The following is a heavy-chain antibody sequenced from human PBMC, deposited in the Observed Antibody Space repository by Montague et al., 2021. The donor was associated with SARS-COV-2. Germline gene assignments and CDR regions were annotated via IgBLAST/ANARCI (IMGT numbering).Heavy chain of an antibody. CDR1: GGSISCYY. CDR2: IYHSGST. J-gene: IGHJ6*02. Sequence: SETLSLTCTVYGGSISCYYWSWIRQPPGKGLEWIGYIYHSGSTYYNPSLKSRVTISVDTSKNQFSLKLSSVTAADTAVFYCARVRVEMATMGVSNYYGMDVWGQGTPVTVSS. V-gene: IGHV4-59*12. CDR3: ARVRVEMATMGVSNYYGMDV. D-gene: IGHD5-24*01.